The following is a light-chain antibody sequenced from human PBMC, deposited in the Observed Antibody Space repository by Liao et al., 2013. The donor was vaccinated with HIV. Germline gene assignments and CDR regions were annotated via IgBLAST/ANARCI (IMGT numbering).Light chain of an antibody. CDR1: NIGSKS. CDR3: QAWDSSSWV. J-gene: IGLJ3*02. V-gene: IGLV3-21*01. Sequence: SYELTQPPSVSVAPGKTARITCGGNNIGSKSVHWYLQKPGQAPVLLIYHASDRPSGIPERFSGSNSGNTATLTISGTQAMDEADYYCQAWDSSSWVFGGGTTLTVL. CDR2: HAS.